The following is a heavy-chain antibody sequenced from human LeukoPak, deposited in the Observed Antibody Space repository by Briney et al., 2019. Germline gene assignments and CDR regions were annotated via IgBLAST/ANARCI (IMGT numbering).Heavy chain of an antibody. CDR3: AKGELYFDY. D-gene: IGHD1-7*01. V-gene: IGHV4-59*01. CDR1: GGSISSYY. CDR2: IYYSGST. J-gene: IGHJ4*02. Sequence: KTSETLSLTCTVSGGSISSYYWSWIRQPPGKGLEWIGYIYYSGSTNYNPSLKSRVTILVDTSKNQFSLKLSSVTAADTAVYYCAKGELYFDYWGQGTLVTVSS.